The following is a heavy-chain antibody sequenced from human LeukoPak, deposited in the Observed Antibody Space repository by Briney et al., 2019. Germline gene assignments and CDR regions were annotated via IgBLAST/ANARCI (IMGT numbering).Heavy chain of an antibody. CDR3: AGLTGYLLFDY. Sequence: SETLSLTCAVYGGSFSGYYWSWIRQPPGKGPEWIGEINHSGSTNYNPSLKSRVTISVDTSKNQFSLKLSSVTAADTAVYYCAGLTGYLLFDYWDQGTLVTVSS. CDR1: GGSFSGYY. D-gene: IGHD3-9*01. J-gene: IGHJ4*02. V-gene: IGHV4-34*01. CDR2: INHSGST.